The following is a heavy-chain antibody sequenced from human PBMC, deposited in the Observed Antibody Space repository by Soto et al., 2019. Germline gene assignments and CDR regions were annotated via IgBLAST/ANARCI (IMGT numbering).Heavy chain of an antibody. D-gene: IGHD3-10*01. Sequence: GGSLRLSCTASGFTFGDYAMSWVRQAPGKGPEWVGFIRSKAYGGTTEYAASVKGRFTISRDDSKSIAYLQMNSLKTEDTAVYYCTRELRITMVRGVTAYGMDVWGQGTTVTVSS. CDR2: IRSKAYGGTT. J-gene: IGHJ6*02. CDR1: GFTFGDYA. V-gene: IGHV3-49*04. CDR3: TRELRITMVRGVTAYGMDV.